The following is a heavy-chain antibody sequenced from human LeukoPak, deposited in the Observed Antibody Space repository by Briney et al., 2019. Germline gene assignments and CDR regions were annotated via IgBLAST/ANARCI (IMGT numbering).Heavy chain of an antibody. CDR2: ISSSGSTI. J-gene: IGHJ5*02. Sequence: GGSLRLSCAASGFTFSDYYMSWIRQAPGKGLEWVSYISSSGSTIYYADSVEGRFTISRDNAKNSLYLQMNSLRAEDTAVYYCARDRASPSRGSYYGGNVFDPWGQGTLVTVSS. V-gene: IGHV3-11*04. D-gene: IGHD1-26*01. CDR3: ARDRASPSRGSYYGGNVFDP. CDR1: GFTFSDYY.